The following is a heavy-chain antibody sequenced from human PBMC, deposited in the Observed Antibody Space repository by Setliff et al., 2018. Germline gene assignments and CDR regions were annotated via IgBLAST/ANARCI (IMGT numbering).Heavy chain of an antibody. CDR1: GGSISSSRYY. CDR2: INYSGST. CDR3: ARVLNWFDP. V-gene: IGHV4-39*07. Sequence: SETLSLTCTVSGGSISSSRYYWGWIRQPPGKGLEWIGSINYSGSTYYNPSLKSRVTISVDTSKNQFSLKLSSVTAADTAVYYCARVLNWFDPWGQGTLVTVSS. D-gene: IGHD1-26*01. J-gene: IGHJ5*02.